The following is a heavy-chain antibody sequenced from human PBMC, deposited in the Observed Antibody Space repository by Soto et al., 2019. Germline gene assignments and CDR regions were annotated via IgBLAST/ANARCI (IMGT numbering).Heavy chain of an antibody. J-gene: IGHJ4*02. D-gene: IGHD5-18*01. V-gene: IGHV5-10-1*01. CDR1: GYSFTSYW. CDR2: IDPSDSYT. Sequence: GESLKISCKGSGYSFTSYWISWVRQMPGKGLEWMGRIDPSDSYTNYSPSFQGHVTISADKSISTAYLQWSSLKASDAAMYYCVRLEGVDTAMAVGVDYWGQGTLVTVSS. CDR3: VRLEGVDTAMAVGVDY.